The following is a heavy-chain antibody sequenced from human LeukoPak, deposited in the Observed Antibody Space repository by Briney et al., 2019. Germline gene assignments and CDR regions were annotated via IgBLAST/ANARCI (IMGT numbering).Heavy chain of an antibody. CDR3: ARGHTGAAAGTFDY. V-gene: IGHV4-34*01. Sequence: SETLSLTCAVYGGSFSGYYWSWIRQPPGKGLEWIGEINHSESTNYNPSLKSRVTISVDTSKNQFSLKLSSVTAADTAVYYCARGHTGAAAGTFDYWGQGTLVTVSS. J-gene: IGHJ4*02. D-gene: IGHD6-13*01. CDR2: INHSEST. CDR1: GGSFSGYY.